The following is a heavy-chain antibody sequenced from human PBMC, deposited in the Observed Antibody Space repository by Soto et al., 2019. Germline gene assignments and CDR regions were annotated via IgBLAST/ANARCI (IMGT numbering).Heavy chain of an antibody. CDR1: GFTFSSYS. J-gene: IGHJ6*03. D-gene: IGHD1-26*01. CDR2: ISSSSSYI. CDR3: ARVLDSGGSYHYYYYMDV. V-gene: IGHV3-21*01. Sequence: GESLKISCAASGFTFSSYSMNWVRQAPGKGLEWVSSISSSSSYIYYADSVKGRFTISRDNAKNSLYLQMNSLRAEDTAVYYCARVLDSGGSYHYYYYMDVWGKGTTVTVSS.